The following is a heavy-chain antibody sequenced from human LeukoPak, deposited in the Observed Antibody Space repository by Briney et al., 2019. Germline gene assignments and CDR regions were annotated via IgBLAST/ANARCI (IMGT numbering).Heavy chain of an antibody. J-gene: IGHJ5*02. CDR3: ARDIVLMVYANSWFDP. CDR2: INSDGSST. V-gene: IGHV3-74*01. D-gene: IGHD2-8*01. CDR1: GFTFSSYG. Sequence: PGRSLRLSCAASGFTFSSYGMHWVRQAPGKGLVWVSRINSDGSSTSYADSVKGRFTISRDNAKNTLYLQMNSLRAEDTAVYYCARDIVLMVYANSWFDPWGQGTLVTVSS.